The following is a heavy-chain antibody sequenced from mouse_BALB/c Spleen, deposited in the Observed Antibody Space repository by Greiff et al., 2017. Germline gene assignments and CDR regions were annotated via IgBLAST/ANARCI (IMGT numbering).Heavy chain of an antibody. V-gene: IGHV1-7*01. CDR3: ARSEASSYYYAMDY. J-gene: IGHJ4*01. Sequence: QVHVKQSGAELAKPGASVKMSCKASGYTFTSYWMHWVKQRPGQGLEWIGYINPSTGYTEYNQKFKDKATLTADKSSSTAYMQLSSLTSEDSAVYYCARSEASSYYYAMDYWGQGTSVTVSS. CDR2: INPSTGYT. CDR1: GYTFTSYW. D-gene: IGHD6-1*01.